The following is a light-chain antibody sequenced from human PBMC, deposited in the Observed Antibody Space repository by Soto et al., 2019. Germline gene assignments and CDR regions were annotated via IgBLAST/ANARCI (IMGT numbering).Light chain of an antibody. CDR3: NSYTSSNTFV. CDR2: EVS. Sequence: QSALTQPASVSGSPGQSITISCTGTSSDVGGYNYVSWYQQHPGKAPKLMMFEVSNRPSGVSNHFSGSKSGNTASLTISGLQSEDEAEYYCNSYTSSNTFVFGTGTKVTVL. J-gene: IGLJ1*01. V-gene: IGLV2-14*01. CDR1: SSDVGGYNY.